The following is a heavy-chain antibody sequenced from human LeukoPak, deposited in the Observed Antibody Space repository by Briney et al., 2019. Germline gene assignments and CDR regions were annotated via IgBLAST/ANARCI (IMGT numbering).Heavy chain of an antibody. V-gene: IGHV3-11*01. J-gene: IGHJ6*02. Sequence: GGSLRLSCAASGFTFSDYYMSWIRQAPGKGLEWVSYISSSGSTIYYADSVKGRFTISRDNAKNSLYLQMNSLRAEDTAVYYCARAFDSSSWYETPYYYYYGMDVWGQGTTVTVSS. CDR1: GFTFSDYY. CDR3: ARAFDSSSWYETPYYYYYGMDV. D-gene: IGHD6-13*01. CDR2: ISSSGSTI.